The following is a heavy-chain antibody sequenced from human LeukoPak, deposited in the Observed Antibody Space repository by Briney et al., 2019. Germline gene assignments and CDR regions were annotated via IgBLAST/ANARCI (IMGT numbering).Heavy chain of an antibody. CDR2: ISSSSSTI. V-gene: IGHV3-48*04. D-gene: IGHD3-10*01. CDR1: GFTFSSYN. CDR3: ARDSLSGTYYYGSGSYFI. Sequence: GGSLRLSCAASGFTFSSYNMNWVRQAPGKGLEWVSYISSSSSTIYYADSVKGRFTISRDNAKNSLYLQMNSLRAEDTAVYYCARDSLSGTYYYGSGSYFIWGQGTLVTVSS. J-gene: IGHJ4*02.